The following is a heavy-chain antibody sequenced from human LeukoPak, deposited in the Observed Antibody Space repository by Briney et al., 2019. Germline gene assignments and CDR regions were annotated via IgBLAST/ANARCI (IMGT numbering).Heavy chain of an antibody. Sequence: SVKVSCKVSGYTLTELSMHWVRQAPGQGLEWMGGIIPIFGTANYAQKFQGRVTITTDESTSTAYMELSSLRSEDTAVYYCARDVAARGFDYWGQGTLVTVSS. CDR1: GYTLTELS. CDR3: ARDVAARGFDY. J-gene: IGHJ4*02. CDR2: IIPIFGTA. V-gene: IGHV1-69*05. D-gene: IGHD6-6*01.